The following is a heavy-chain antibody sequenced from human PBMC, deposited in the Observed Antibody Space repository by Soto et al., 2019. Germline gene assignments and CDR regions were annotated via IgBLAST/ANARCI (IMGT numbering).Heavy chain of an antibody. Sequence: EVQLLESGGGLVQPGGSLRLSCSVSGFTFRAFAMTWVRQAPGKGLEWVSKISGDKSDHTYYADSVKGRFTISRDNFKGTVDLQMNSLRAEDTAVYYCAKRRAVPAIDFDHWGQGILVIVSS. V-gene: IGHV3-23*01. CDR1: GFTFRAFA. D-gene: IGHD2-21*02. CDR2: ISGDKSDHT. J-gene: IGHJ4*02. CDR3: AKRRAVPAIDFDH.